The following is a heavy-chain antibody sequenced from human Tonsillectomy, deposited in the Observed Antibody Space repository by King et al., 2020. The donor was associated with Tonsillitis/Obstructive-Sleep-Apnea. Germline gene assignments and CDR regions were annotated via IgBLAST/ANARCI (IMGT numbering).Heavy chain of an antibody. V-gene: IGHV4-34*01. D-gene: IGHD2-2*01. Sequence: VQLQQWGAGLLKPSETLSLPCAVYGESFSGYYWSWIRQPPGKGLEWIGEINHSGSTNYNPSLKSRVTISVDTSKNQFSLKLSSVTAADTAVYYCAREEIVVVPAAHYYYYYMDVWGKGTTVTVSS. CDR2: INHSGST. CDR1: GESFSGYY. CDR3: AREEIVVVPAAHYYYYYMDV. J-gene: IGHJ6*03.